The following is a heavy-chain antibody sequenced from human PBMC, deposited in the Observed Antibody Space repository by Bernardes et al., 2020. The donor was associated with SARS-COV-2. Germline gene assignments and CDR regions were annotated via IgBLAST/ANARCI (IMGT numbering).Heavy chain of an antibody. D-gene: IGHD3-10*01. J-gene: IGHJ6*02. CDR2: IYPADSNT. Sequence: GESLKISCKGSGYSFTSYWVAWVRQMPGKGLEWMGIIYPADSNTKYSPSFEGHVTISADKSTSTSYLQWSSLKASDTATYYCARCADPGWFGDAYYYYYYAMDVWGQGTTVTVS. CDR1: GYSFTSYW. V-gene: IGHV5-51*01. CDR3: ARCADPGWFGDAYYYYYYAMDV.